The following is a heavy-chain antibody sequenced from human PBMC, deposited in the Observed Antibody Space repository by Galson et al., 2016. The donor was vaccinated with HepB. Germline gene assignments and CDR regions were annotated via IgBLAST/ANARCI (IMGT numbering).Heavy chain of an antibody. CDR1: SGSISSSRYY. V-gene: IGHV4-39*01. CDR2: VYYSGTA. Sequence: ETLSLTCTVSSGSISSSRYYWGWVRQPPGKGLGWIGSVYYSGTAYYDPSLKSRVSISVDTSKNQFSLRLSSVTAGDTAVCFCASHCGGDCYNNLADAFDIWGRGTMVTVSS. D-gene: IGHD2-21*01. CDR3: ASHCGGDCYNNLADAFDI. J-gene: IGHJ3*02.